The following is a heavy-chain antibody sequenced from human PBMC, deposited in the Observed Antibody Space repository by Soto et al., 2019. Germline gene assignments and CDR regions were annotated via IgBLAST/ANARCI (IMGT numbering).Heavy chain of an antibody. J-gene: IGHJ4*02. Sequence: QVQLVQSGAEVKKPGASVKVSCKASGYTFTSYAMHWVRQAPGQRLEWMGWINAGNGNTKYSQKFQGRVTITRDTYASTAYMELSSLRSEDTAVYYCARHLWFGELDFDYWGQGTLVTVSS. CDR3: ARHLWFGELDFDY. CDR2: INAGNGNT. D-gene: IGHD3-10*01. CDR1: GYTFTSYA. V-gene: IGHV1-3*01.